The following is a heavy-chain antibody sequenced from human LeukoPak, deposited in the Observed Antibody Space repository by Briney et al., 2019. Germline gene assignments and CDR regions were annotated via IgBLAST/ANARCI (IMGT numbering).Heavy chain of an antibody. CDR1: GFTFSDYY. Sequence: PGGSLRLSCAASGFTFSDYYMSWIRQAPGKGLEWVSYISSGGSSIYYADSVKGRFTSSRDNAKNSLYLQMNSLRAEDTAVYYCARVSVAVAGGDYFDCWGQGSLVTVSS. CDR2: ISSGGSSI. J-gene: IGHJ4*02. D-gene: IGHD6-19*01. V-gene: IGHV3-11*01. CDR3: ARVSVAVAGGDYFDC.